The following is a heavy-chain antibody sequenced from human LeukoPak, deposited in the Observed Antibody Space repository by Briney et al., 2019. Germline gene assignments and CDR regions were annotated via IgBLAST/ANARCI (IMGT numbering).Heavy chain of an antibody. CDR3: ARYDFWSGYYYFDY. Sequence: PGGSLRLSCAASGFTFSSYWMHWVRQAPGKGLVWVSRINSDGRSTSYADSVKGRFTISRDNAKNTLYLQMNSLRAEDTAVYYCARYDFWSGYYYFDYWGQGTLVTVSS. V-gene: IGHV3-74*01. CDR1: GFTFSSYW. J-gene: IGHJ4*02. D-gene: IGHD3-3*01. CDR2: INSDGRST.